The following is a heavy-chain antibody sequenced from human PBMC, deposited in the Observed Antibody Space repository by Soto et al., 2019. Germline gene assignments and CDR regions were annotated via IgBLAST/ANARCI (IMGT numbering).Heavy chain of an antibody. J-gene: IGHJ2*01. CDR3: ATIFGSPTSYWYFAL. V-gene: IGHV3-7*01. CDR1: GFTFSSYW. D-gene: IGHD3-10*01. Sequence: EVQLVESGGGIVQPGGSLRLSCAASGFTFSSYWMSWVRQAPGKGLEWVANIKQEGTEKYYMDSMKGRFTISRDNAKTSLFLQMNSLRAEDTALYYCATIFGSPTSYWYFALWGRGTLGIVSS. CDR2: IKQEGTEK.